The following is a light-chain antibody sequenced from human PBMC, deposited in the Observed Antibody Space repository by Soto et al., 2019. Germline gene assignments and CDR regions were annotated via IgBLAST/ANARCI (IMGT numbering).Light chain of an antibody. CDR1: QSVSTF. J-gene: IGKJ5*01. Sequence: EIVLTQSPATLSLSPGERATLSCRTSQSVSTFLAWYQHKPGQAPRLLIHDASSRATGVPPRFSGSGSGTDFTLTISSLEPEDFAAYYCQRRGTFGQGTRLEIK. V-gene: IGKV3-11*01. CDR3: QRRGT. CDR2: DAS.